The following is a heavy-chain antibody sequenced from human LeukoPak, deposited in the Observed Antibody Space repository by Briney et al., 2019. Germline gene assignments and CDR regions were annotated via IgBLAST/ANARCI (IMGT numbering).Heavy chain of an antibody. V-gene: IGHV4-61*02. Sequence: SETLSLTCTVSGGSISSGSYYWSWIRQPAGKGLEWIGRIYASGSTNYNPSLKSRVTISVDTSKNQFSLKLSSVTAADTAVYYCARDSGSGLRFLGGAFDIWGQGTMVTVSS. CDR3: ARDSGSGLRFLGGAFDI. J-gene: IGHJ3*02. CDR1: GGSISSGSYY. D-gene: IGHD3-3*01. CDR2: IYASGST.